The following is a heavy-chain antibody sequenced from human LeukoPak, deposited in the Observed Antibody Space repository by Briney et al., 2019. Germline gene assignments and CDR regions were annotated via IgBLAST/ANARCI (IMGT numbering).Heavy chain of an antibody. CDR2: IHSSGST. CDR3: AKSGGYGLIDY. CDR1: GASISGSNYY. V-gene: IGHV4-39*01. D-gene: IGHD1-26*01. Sequence: SETLSLTCAVSGASISGSNYYWGWIRQPPGKGLEWIGNIHSSGSTYYNASLQSRVTISIDTSKNQFSLRLNSVTAADTAMYNCAKSGGYGLIDYWGQGTRVTVSS. J-gene: IGHJ4*02.